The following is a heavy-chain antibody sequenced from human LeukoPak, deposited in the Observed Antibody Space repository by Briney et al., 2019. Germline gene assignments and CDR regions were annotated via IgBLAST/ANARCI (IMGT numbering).Heavy chain of an antibody. Sequence: ASVKVSCKASGYTFTTNGISWVRQAPEQGLEWMGWISTYNGNTNYAQKLQGRVTMTTDTSASTAYMELRSLRSDDTAVYYCARGLVALRFLEWHDWGQGTLVTVSS. V-gene: IGHV1-18*01. CDR2: ISTYNGNT. D-gene: IGHD3-3*01. CDR1: GYTFTTNG. J-gene: IGHJ4*02. CDR3: ARGLVALRFLEWHD.